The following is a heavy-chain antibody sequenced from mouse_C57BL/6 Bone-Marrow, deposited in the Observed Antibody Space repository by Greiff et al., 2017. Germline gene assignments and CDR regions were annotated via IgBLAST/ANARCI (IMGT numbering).Heavy chain of an antibody. CDR3: ARDSNLDY. J-gene: IGHJ2*01. CDR2: IDPSDSYT. CDR1: GYTFTSYW. Sequence: QVQLKQPGAELVRPGTSVKLSCKASGYTFTSYWMHWVKQRPGQGLEWIGVIDPSDSYTNYNQKFKGKATLTVDTSSSTAYMQLSSLTSEDAAVDYCARDSNLDYWGQGTTLTVSS. D-gene: IGHD2-5*01. V-gene: IGHV1-59*01.